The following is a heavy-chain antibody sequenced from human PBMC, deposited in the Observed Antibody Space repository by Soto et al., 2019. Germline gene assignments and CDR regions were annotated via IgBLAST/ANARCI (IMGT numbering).Heavy chain of an antibody. J-gene: IGHJ5*02. D-gene: IGHD4-17*01. Sequence: QVQVQESGPGLVKPSETLSLTCSVSGGSMSKFYWSWIRKTAGKGLEWMGRVYATGTSDYNPSLRSGIAMSVYISKKTFSLRLRSVTAADTGVYYCVRDGSKTLRDCFDPWGQGILVTVSS. V-gene: IGHV4-4*07. CDR2: VYATGTS. CDR3: VRDGSKTLRDCFDP. CDR1: GGSMSKFY.